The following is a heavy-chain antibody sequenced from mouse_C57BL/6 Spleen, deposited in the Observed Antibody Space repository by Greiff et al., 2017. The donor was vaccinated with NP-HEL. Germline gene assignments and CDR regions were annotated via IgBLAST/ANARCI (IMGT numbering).Heavy chain of an antibody. CDR1: GYTFTSYW. J-gene: IGHJ1*03. V-gene: IGHV1-61*01. CDR2: IYPSDSET. D-gene: IGHD1-3*01. Sequence: QVQLQQPGAELVRPGSSVKLSCKASGYTFTSYWMDWVKQRPGQGLEWIGNIYPSDSETHYNQKFKDKATLTVDKSSSTAYMQLSSLTSEDSAVYYGARMGAQPSYWYFDVWGTGTTVTVSS. CDR3: ARMGAQPSYWYFDV.